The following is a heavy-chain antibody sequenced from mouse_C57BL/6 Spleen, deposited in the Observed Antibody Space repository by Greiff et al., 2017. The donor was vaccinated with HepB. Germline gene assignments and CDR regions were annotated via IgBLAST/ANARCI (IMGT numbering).Heavy chain of an antibody. V-gene: IGHV2-2*01. CDR3: ARNGDPVMVTAEGWFAD. J-gene: IGHJ3*01. CDR1: GFSLTSYG. D-gene: IGHD2-3*01. Sequence: VQLQQSGPGLVQPSQRLSITCTVSGFSLTSYGVHWVRQSPGKGLEWLGVIWSGGSTDYHAAFISRLSISKDNSKSQVFFKMNSLQAEDTAIYYGARNGDPVMVTAEGWFADWGQGTLVAVSA. CDR2: IWSGGST.